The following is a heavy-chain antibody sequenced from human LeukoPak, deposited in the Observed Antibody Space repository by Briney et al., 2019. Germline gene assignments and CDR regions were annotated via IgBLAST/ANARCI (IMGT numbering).Heavy chain of an antibody. D-gene: IGHD2-8*02. V-gene: IGHV4-34*01. Sequence: SETLSLTCAVYGGLFSVCHWSWIRHSRGKGLEWLGEIKHSGSTNYHPSRKSRVTISVDTSKNQFSLKLSSVTAADTAVYYCASRIGYCTGGVCYTVRLKPFDYWGQGTLVTVSS. CDR2: IKHSGST. CDR1: GGLFSVCH. CDR3: ASRIGYCTGGVCYTVRLKPFDY. J-gene: IGHJ4*02.